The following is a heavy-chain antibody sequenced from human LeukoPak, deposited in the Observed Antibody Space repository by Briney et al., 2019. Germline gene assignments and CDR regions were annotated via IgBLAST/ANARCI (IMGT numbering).Heavy chain of an antibody. J-gene: IGHJ4*02. CDR1: GGSISSSNYS. D-gene: IGHD3-10*01. CDR2: IYYNGST. V-gene: IGHV4-39*07. CDR3: ARGGSGSYYKGTLRY. Sequence: PSETLSLTCTVSGGSISSSNYSWGWIRQPPGKGLEWIGSIYYNGSTYYNPSLKSRVTISIDTSKNQFSLKLSSVTAADTAVYYCARGGSGSYYKGTLRYWGQGTLVTVSS.